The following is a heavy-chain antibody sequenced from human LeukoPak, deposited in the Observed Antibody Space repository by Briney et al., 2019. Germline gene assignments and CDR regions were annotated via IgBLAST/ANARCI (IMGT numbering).Heavy chain of an antibody. J-gene: IGHJ5*02. CDR1: GFTFSSYW. D-gene: IGHD4/OR15-4a*01. CDR3: ARDFDYGGNFFFP. V-gene: IGHV3-74*01. CDR2: ISSDGGST. Sequence: GGSLRLSCAASGFTFSSYWMHWVRQAPGKGLVWVSRISSDGGSTRYADSAKGRFTISRDNAKNTLYLQMNSLRAEDTAVYYCARDFDYGGNFFFPWGQGTLVTVSS.